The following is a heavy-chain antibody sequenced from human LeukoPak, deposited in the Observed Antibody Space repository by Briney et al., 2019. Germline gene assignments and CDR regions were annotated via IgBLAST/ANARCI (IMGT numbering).Heavy chain of an antibody. CDR3: ARAYDSSGYYLNWFDP. CDR2: IYYSGST. CDR1: GGSISSYY. V-gene: IGHV4-59*01. D-gene: IGHD3-22*01. Sequence: SETLSLTCTVSGGSISSYYWSWIRQPPGKGLEWIGNIYYSGSTNYSPSLKSRVTISVDTSKNQFSLKLSSVAAADTAVYYCARAYDSSGYYLNWFDPWGQGTLVTVSS. J-gene: IGHJ5*02.